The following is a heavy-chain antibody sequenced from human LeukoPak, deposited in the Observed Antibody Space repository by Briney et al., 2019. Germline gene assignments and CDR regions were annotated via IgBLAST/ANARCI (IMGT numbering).Heavy chain of an antibody. CDR1: GGSISSGGYY. CDR2: IYYSGST. V-gene: IGHV4-31*03. Sequence: SETLSLTCTVSGGSISSGGYYWSWIRQHPGKGLEWIGYIYYSGSTYYNPSLKSRVTISVDRSKNQFSLKLSSVTAADTAVYYCARGSESRGYSYGTFDYWGQGTLVTVSS. CDR3: ARGSESRGYSYGTFDY. J-gene: IGHJ4*02. D-gene: IGHD5-18*01.